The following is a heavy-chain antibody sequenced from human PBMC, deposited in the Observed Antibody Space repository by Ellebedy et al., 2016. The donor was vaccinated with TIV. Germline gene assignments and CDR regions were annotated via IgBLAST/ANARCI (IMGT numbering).Heavy chain of an antibody. V-gene: IGHV3-23*01. CDR3: AKGRGGGSDSSAPRYYFDS. J-gene: IGHJ4*02. D-gene: IGHD6-19*01. CDR2: ISHTGSRT. CDR1: GFTFDDYA. Sequence: GESLKISCAASGFTFDDYAMHWVRQAPGKGLEWVSTISHTGSRTYYANPVEGRFIISRDNSKRTLYLQMNSLRAEDTAVYYCAKGRGGGSDSSAPRYYFDSWGLGTLVTVSS.